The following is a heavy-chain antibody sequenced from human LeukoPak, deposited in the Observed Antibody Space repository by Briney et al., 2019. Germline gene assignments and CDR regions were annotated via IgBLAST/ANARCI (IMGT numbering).Heavy chain of an antibody. CDR3: ARAGGRYSSSSLPLIFDY. CDR2: IKQDGSEK. CDR1: GFTFSGYW. Sequence: GGSLRLSCAASGFTFSGYWMSWVRQAPGKGLEWVANIKQDGSEKYYVDSVKGQFTISRDNAKNSLYLQMNSLRAEDTAVYYCARAGGRYSSSSLPLIFDYWGQGTLVTVSS. D-gene: IGHD6-6*01. J-gene: IGHJ4*02. V-gene: IGHV3-7*01.